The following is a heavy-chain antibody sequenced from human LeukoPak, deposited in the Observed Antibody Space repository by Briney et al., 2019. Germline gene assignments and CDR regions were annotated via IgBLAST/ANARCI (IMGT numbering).Heavy chain of an antibody. CDR3: ARDRNDYGDNYYFDY. V-gene: IGHV4-39*07. CDR1: GGSISSSSYY. Sequence: SETLSLTCTVSGGSISSSSYYWGWIRQPPGKGLEWIGSIYYSGSTYYNPSLRSRVTISVDTSKNQFSLKLSSVTAADTAVYYCARDRNDYGDNYYFDYWGQGTLVTVSS. J-gene: IGHJ4*02. D-gene: IGHD4-17*01. CDR2: IYYSGST.